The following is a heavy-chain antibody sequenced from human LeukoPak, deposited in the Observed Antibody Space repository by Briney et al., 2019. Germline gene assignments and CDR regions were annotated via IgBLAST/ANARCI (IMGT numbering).Heavy chain of an antibody. Sequence: PSETLSLTCAVCSRFLCRYYWSWIRQSPGKGLEWIAEIDHRGDTNYNPSVKSRVTISVDTSKNQFSLKVRSLSAADTAVFYCARAPTISETGYFDFWGQGTLVTVSS. J-gene: IGHJ4*03. CDR3: ARAPTISETGYFDF. V-gene: IGHV4-34*01. CDR1: SRFLCRYY. D-gene: IGHD1-1*01. CDR2: IDHRGDT.